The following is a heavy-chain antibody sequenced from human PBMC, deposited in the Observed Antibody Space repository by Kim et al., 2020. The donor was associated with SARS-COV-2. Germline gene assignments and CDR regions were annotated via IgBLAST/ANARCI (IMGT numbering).Heavy chain of an antibody. V-gene: IGHV5-10-1*01. D-gene: IGHD2-15*01. CDR1: GYSFTSYW. CDR3: ARRIISGGSHYYGMDV. CDR2: IDPSDSYT. Sequence: GESLKISCKGSGYSFTSYWISWVRQMPGKGLEWMGRIDPSDSYTNYSPSFQGHVTISADKSISTAYLQWSSLKASDTAMYYCARRIISGGSHYYGMDVWGQGTTVTVSS. J-gene: IGHJ6*02.